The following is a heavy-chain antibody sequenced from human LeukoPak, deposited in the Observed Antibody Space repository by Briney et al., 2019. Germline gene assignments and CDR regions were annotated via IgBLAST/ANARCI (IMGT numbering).Heavy chain of an antibody. V-gene: IGHV3-48*01. CDR1: GFTFSNFG. Sequence: GGSLRLSCAASGFTFSNFGMNWVRQAPGKGLEWVSYISSSSTIYYADSVKGRFTISRDNAKNSLYLQMNSLRAEDTAVYYCARDLLGYSSSWTGEDYWGQGTLVTVSS. CDR3: ARDLLGYSSSWTGEDY. J-gene: IGHJ4*02. D-gene: IGHD6-13*01. CDR2: ISSSSTI.